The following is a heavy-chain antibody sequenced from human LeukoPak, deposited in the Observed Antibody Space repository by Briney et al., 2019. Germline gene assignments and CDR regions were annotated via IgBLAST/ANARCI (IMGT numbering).Heavy chain of an antibody. Sequence: GASVKVSCKASGYTFTGYYMHWVRQAPGQGLEWMGWINPNSGGTNYAQKFQGRVTMTRDTSIRTAYMELSRLRSDDTAVYYCARAAYYDILTGDYYGMDVWGQGTTVTVSS. CDR3: ARAAYYDILTGDYYGMDV. D-gene: IGHD3-9*01. J-gene: IGHJ6*02. V-gene: IGHV1-2*02. CDR1: GYTFTGYY. CDR2: INPNSGGT.